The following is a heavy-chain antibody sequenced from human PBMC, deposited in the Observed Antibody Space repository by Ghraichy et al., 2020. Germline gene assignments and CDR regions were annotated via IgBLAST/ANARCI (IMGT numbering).Heavy chain of an antibody. J-gene: IGHJ5*02. D-gene: IGHD3-16*01. V-gene: IGHV4-59*01. CDR1: GGSISSSY. CDR3: ARDQAEHTVMLENLFDP. CDR2: IYYSGST. Sequence: SETLSLTCTVSGGSISSSYWSWIRQPPGKGLEWIGYIYYSGSTNYNPSLKSRVTISIDTSKNQFSLKLSSVTAADTAVYYCARDQAEHTVMLENLFDPWGQGTLVTVSS.